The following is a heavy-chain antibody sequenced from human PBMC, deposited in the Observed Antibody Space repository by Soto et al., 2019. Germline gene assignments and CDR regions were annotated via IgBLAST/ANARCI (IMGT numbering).Heavy chain of an antibody. CDR1: GFTVSSNY. CDR2: IYSGGTT. V-gene: IGHV3-53*02. Sequence: EVQLVETGGGLIQPGGSLRLSCAASGFTVSSNYMSWVRQAPGKGLEWVSVIYSGGTTYYADSAKGRFTISRDNSKNTLYLQMNSLTAEDTAVYYCARDLGYCSSTSCYVYYGMDVWGQGTTVTVSS. CDR3: ARDLGYCSSTSCYVYYGMDV. J-gene: IGHJ6*02. D-gene: IGHD2-2*01.